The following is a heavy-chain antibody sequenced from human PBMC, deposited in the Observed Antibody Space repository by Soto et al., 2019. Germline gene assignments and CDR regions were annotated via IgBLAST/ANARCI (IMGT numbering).Heavy chain of an antibody. D-gene: IGHD4-17*01. CDR3: ARDKDRSGLGDNRARAFDI. J-gene: IGHJ3*02. Sequence: PSQTLSLTCAISGDSVSSNSAAWNWIRQSPSRGLEWLGRTYYRSKWYNDYAVSVKSRITINPDTSKNQFSLQLNSVTPEDTAVYYCARDKDRSGLGDNRARAFDIWGQGTMVTVSS. CDR2: TYYRSKWYN. CDR1: GDSVSSNSAA. V-gene: IGHV6-1*01.